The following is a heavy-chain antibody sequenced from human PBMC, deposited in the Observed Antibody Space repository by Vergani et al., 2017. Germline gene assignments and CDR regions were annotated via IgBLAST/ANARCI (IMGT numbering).Heavy chain of an antibody. V-gene: IGHV3-33*01. D-gene: IGHD1-14*01. CDR2: IWYDASNK. CDR3: ATVGLGRAHNPDY. CDR1: GFTFSTYG. J-gene: IGHJ4*02. Sequence: QVQLVESGGGVVQPGRSLRLSCAASGFTFSTYGMHWVRQAPGKGLEWVSVIWYDASNKFYADSVKGRFTISRDNSKNTLYLKMNSLRAEDTAVYYCATVGLGRAHNPDYWSQGTLVTVSS.